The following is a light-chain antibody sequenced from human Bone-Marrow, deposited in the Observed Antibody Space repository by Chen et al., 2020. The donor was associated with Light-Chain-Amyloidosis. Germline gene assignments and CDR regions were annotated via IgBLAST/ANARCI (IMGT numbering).Light chain of an antibody. CDR3: QVWDRSSDRPV. Sequence: SYVLTQPSSVSGAPGQTATIACGGNNIGSTSVHWYQQTPGQAPLLVVYDDSDRPSGIPERLSGSNSGNTATLTISRVEVGDEADYYCQVWDRSSDRPVFGGGTKLTVL. CDR2: DDS. CDR1: NIGSTS. V-gene: IGLV3-21*02. J-gene: IGLJ3*02.